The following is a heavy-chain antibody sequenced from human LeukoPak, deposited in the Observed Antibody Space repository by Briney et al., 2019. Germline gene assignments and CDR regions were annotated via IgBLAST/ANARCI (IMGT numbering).Heavy chain of an antibody. J-gene: IGHJ4*02. D-gene: IGHD3-3*01. CDR2: IIPIFGTA. V-gene: IGHV1-69*13. CDR3: ARDEGGDFWSGYYGD. CDR1: GGTFSSYA. Sequence: GASVKVSCKASGGTFSSYAIRWVRQAPGQGLEWMGGIIPIFGTANYAQKFQGRVTITADESTSTAYMELSSLRSEDTAVYYCARDEGGDFWSGYYGDWGQGTLVTVSS.